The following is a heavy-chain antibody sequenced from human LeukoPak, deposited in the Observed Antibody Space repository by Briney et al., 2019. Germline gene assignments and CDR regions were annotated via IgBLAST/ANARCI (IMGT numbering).Heavy chain of an antibody. J-gene: IGHJ5*02. V-gene: IGHV1-24*01. CDR2: FDPEDGET. Sequence: GASVKVSCKVSGYTLTELSMRWVRQAPGKGLEWMGGFDPEDGETIYAQKFQGRVTMTEDTSTDTAYMELSSLRSEDTAVYYCATAYYYDSSGYYRNWFDPWGQGTLVTVSS. CDR3: ATAYYYDSSGYYRNWFDP. D-gene: IGHD3-22*01. CDR1: GYTLTELS.